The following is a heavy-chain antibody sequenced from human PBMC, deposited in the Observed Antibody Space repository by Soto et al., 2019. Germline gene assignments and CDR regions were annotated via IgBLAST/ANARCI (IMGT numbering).Heavy chain of an antibody. CDR2: INYSGST. D-gene: IGHD3-10*01. Sequence: SETLSLTCTVSGGSMSSSSYYWGWIRQPPGKGLEWIGSINYSGSTYYNPSLKSRVTISVDTSKNQFSLKLSSVTAADTAVYYCARHLLWFGEFSLLDYWGQGTLVTVSS. J-gene: IGHJ4*02. CDR3: ARHLLWFGEFSLLDY. V-gene: IGHV4-39*01. CDR1: GGSMSSSSYY.